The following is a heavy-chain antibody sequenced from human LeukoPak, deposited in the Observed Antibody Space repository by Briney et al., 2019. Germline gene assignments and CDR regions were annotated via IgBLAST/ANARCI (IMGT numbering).Heavy chain of an antibody. Sequence: SVKVSCKASGGTFSSYTISWVRQAPGQGLEWTGRIIPILGIANYAQKFQGRVTITADKSTSTAYMELSSLRSEDTAVYYCARATAGDIDYWGQGTLVTVSS. V-gene: IGHV1-69*02. CDR3: ARATAGDIDY. D-gene: IGHD6-13*01. J-gene: IGHJ4*02. CDR1: GGTFSSYT. CDR2: IIPILGIA.